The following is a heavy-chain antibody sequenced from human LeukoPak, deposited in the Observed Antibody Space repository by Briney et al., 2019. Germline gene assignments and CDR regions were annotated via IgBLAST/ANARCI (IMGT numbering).Heavy chain of an antibody. J-gene: IGHJ4*02. Sequence: GESLKISCKGSGYSFASYWIGGVRQMPGKGLEWMGIIYPGDSDTRYSPSFQGQVTISADKSISTAYLQWSSLKASDTAMYYCARGIVGATYYFDYWGQGTLVTVSS. V-gene: IGHV5-51*01. CDR2: IYPGDSDT. D-gene: IGHD1-26*01. CDR1: GYSFASYW. CDR3: ARGIVGATYYFDY.